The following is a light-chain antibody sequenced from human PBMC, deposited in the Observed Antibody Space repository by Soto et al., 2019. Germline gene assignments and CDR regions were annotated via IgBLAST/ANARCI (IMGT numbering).Light chain of an antibody. CDR1: SSDVGGYNY. Sequence: QSALTQPRSVSGSPGQSVTISCTGTSSDVGGYNYVSWYQPHPGKAPKLMIYDVSKRPSGVPDRFSGSKAGNTASLTISGLHAEDEADYYCCSYAGSYTLGVFGGGTKLTVL. J-gene: IGLJ2*01. CDR3: CSYAGSYTLGV. V-gene: IGLV2-11*01. CDR2: DVS.